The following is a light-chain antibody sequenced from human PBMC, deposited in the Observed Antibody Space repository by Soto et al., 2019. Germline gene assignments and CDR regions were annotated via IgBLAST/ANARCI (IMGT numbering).Light chain of an antibody. Sequence: DIQMTQSPSSLSASVGDRVTITCRASQSISSYLNWYQQKPGKAPNLLIYTASSLQSGVPSRFSGGGSGTDFSLTISSLQPEDFGTYYCQQSYLTPFTFGPGTKVDIK. CDR3: QQSYLTPFT. CDR1: QSISSY. CDR2: TAS. J-gene: IGKJ3*01. V-gene: IGKV1-39*01.